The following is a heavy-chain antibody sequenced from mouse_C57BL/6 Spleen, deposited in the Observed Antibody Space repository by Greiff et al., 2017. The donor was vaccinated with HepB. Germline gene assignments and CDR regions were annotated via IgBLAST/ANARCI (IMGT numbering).Heavy chain of an antibody. CDR1: GYAFTNYL. D-gene: IGHD2-3*01. CDR3: ARDGYYGFAY. Sequence: QVQLQQSGAELVRPGTSVKVSCKASGYAFTNYLIEWVKQRPGQGLEWIGVINPGSGGTNYNEKFKGKATLTADKSSSTAYMQLSSLTSEDPAVYFCARDGYYGFAYWGQGTLVTVSA. V-gene: IGHV1-54*01. CDR2: INPGSGGT. J-gene: IGHJ3*01.